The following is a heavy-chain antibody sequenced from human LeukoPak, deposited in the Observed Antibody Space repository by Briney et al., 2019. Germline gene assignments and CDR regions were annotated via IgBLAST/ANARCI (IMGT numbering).Heavy chain of an antibody. CDR2: INHSGST. J-gene: IGHJ4*02. CDR3: ASASPYSYYDFWSGYLH. D-gene: IGHD3-3*01. CDR1: GGSFSGYY. Sequence: PSETLSLTCAVYGGSFSGYYWSWIRQPPGKGLEWIGEINHSGSTNYNPSLKSRVTISVDTSKNQFSLKLSSVTAADTAVYYCASASPYSYYDFWSGYLHWGQGTLVTVSS. V-gene: IGHV4-34*01.